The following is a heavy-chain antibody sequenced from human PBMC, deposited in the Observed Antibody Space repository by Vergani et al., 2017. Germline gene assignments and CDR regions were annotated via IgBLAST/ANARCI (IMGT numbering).Heavy chain of an antibody. CDR3: ARGSRAEGGSGPDK. V-gene: IGHV4-38-2*02. CDR1: GYSISSGYY. Sequence: QVQLQESGPGLLKPSETLSLTCTVSGYSISSGYYWGWIRQPPGKGLEWIGSISHSGYTFYSPSLKSRVTMSVDTSKNQFSLKLNSVTAADTAVYYCARGSRAEGGSGPDKWGQGTLVTVSS. D-gene: IGHD6-13*01. CDR2: ISHSGYT. J-gene: IGHJ4*02.